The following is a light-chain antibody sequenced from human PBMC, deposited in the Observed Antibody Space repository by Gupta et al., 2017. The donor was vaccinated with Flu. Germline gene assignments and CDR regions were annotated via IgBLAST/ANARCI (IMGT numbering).Light chain of an antibody. Sequence: PSSLSASVGDRVTITCRASQSISSFLNWYQQNSGKAPRALIYAASSLESGVPSRFSGSGSGTDFTLTISSLQPEDFATYYCQQSYSIPWTFGQGTKVEI. CDR1: QSISSF. J-gene: IGKJ1*01. V-gene: IGKV1-39*01. CDR3: QQSYSIPWT. CDR2: AAS.